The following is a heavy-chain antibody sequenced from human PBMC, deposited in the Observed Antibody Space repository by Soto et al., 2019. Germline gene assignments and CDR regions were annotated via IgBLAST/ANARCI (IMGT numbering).Heavy chain of an antibody. CDR2: VTRSGDKT. J-gene: IGHJ4*02. CDR1: GFTFSRYG. Sequence: GGSLILSCAASGFTFSRYGMNWVRQAPGKGLEWVSVVTRSGDKTYYADSVRGRFTVSRDNSKNTLYLQMNSLRAEDTAVYYCAKLDDYGDYAVDYWGQGTLVTVSS. D-gene: IGHD4-17*01. CDR3: AKLDDYGDYAVDY. V-gene: IGHV3-23*01.